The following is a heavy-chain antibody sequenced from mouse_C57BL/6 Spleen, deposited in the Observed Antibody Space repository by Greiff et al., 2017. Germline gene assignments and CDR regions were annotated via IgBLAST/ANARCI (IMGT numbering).Heavy chain of an antibody. CDR2: IYPGAGDT. J-gene: IGHJ4*01. Sequence: QVQLQQSGPELVQPGASVKISCKASGYAFSSSWMNWVKQRPGKGLEWIGRIYPGAGDTNYNGKFKGKATLTADKSSSTAYMQLSSLTAEDSAVYFCARKATTVVDYAMDYWGQGTSVTVSS. CDR1: GYAFSSSW. D-gene: IGHD1-1*01. CDR3: ARKATTVVDYAMDY. V-gene: IGHV1-82*01.